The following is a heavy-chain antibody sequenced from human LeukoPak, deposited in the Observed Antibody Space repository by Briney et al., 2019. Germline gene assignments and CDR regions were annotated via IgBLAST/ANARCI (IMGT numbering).Heavy chain of an antibody. CDR1: GYTFTGYY. CDR3: ARERAGLPIDY. D-gene: IGHD2-15*01. J-gene: IGHJ4*02. V-gene: IGHV1-2*06. Sequence: ASVKVSCKASGYTFTGYYMHWVRQAPGQGLGWMGRINPNSGGTNYAQKFQGRVTMTRDTSISTAYMELSRLRSDDTAVYYCARERAGLPIDYWGQGTLVTVSS. CDR2: INPNSGGT.